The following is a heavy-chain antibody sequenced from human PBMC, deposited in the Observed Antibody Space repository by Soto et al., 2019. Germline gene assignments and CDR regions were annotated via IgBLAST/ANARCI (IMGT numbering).Heavy chain of an antibody. CDR3: ARREIQGPIDY. CDR1: VYSSSVSKW. J-gene: IGHJ4*02. Sequence: PSESLSVTAVVFVYSSSVSKWWGWIRQPPGKGLEWIGYIYYSGTTYYNPSLKSRVTMSVDTSKNQFSLKLTPVTAVDTAAYYCARREIQGPIDYWGQG. D-gene: IGHD1-26*01. V-gene: IGHV4-28*01. CDR2: IYYSGTT.